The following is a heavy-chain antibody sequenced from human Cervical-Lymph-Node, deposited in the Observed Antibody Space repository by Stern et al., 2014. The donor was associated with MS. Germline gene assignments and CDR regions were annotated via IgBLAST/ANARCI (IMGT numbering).Heavy chain of an antibody. J-gene: IGHJ6*04. CDR2: FHFSGNS. V-gene: IGHV4-4*07. D-gene: IGHD2-8*01. CDR1: GGFIKSYY. Sequence: VQLEESGPGLVKPSETLSLTCTVSGGFIKSYYWSWVRQSAGKGLEWIGRFHFSGNSNYNPSLKSRVTMSVDPSKSQFSLKLTSVTAADSAVYYCARDGGFCTNRVCPKYYHSGMDVWGKGTTVTVSS. CDR3: ARDGGFCTNRVCPKYYHSGMDV.